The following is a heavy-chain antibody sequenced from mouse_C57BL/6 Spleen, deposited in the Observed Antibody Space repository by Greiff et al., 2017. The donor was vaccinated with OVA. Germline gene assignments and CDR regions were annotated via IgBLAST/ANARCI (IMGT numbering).Heavy chain of an antibody. CDR1: GYAFSSSW. Sequence: VQVVESGPELVKPGASVKISCKASGYAFSSSWMNWVKQRPGKGLEWIGRIYPGDGDTNYNGKFKGKATLTADKSSSTAYMQLSSLTSEDSAVYFCARWDYYSNYGSYWGQGTTLTVSS. CDR3: ARWDYYSNYGSY. CDR2: IYPGDGDT. V-gene: IGHV1-82*01. J-gene: IGHJ2*01. D-gene: IGHD2-5*01.